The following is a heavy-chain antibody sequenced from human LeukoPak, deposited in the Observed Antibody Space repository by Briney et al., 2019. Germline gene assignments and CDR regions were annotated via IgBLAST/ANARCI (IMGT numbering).Heavy chain of an antibody. CDR3: ARDHQPQWELLGY. V-gene: IGHV3-30-3*01. J-gene: IGHJ4*02. CDR1: GFTFSSYA. D-gene: IGHD1-26*01. CDR2: ITYDGSKK. Sequence: GGSLRLSCAASGFTFSSYAMPWVRQAPGKGLEWVADITYDGSKKYYADSVKGRFTISRDNSKNTLYLQMNSLRAEDTAVYYCARDHQPQWELLGYGGQGTLVTVS.